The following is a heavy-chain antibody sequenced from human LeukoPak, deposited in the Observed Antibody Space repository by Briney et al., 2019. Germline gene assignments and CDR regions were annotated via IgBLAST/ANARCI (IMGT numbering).Heavy chain of an antibody. CDR1: GYTFTNYA. J-gene: IGHJ3*02. CDR3: ARVGSSGYYVRGAFDI. CDR2: ISPYNGDT. D-gene: IGHD3-22*01. Sequence: ASVKVSCKASGYTFTNYAINWVRQAPGQGLEWMGWISPYNGDTNYAQKLQGRVTMTTDTSTSTAYMELRSLRSDDTAVYYCARVGSSGYYVRGAFDIWGQGTMVTVSS. V-gene: IGHV1-18*04.